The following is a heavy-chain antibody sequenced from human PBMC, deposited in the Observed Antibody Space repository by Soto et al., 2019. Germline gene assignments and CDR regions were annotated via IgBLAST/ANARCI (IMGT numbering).Heavy chain of an antibody. CDR3: ARVVSGYDYDAFDI. Sequence: RPSCAAAAFSFSSYSINWVRPAPGKGLEWVSYISSSSSTIYYADSLKGRFTISRDNAKNSLYLQMNSLRAEDTAVYYCARVVSGYDYDAFDIWGQGTMVTVSS. CDR1: AFSFSSYS. CDR2: ISSSSSTI. J-gene: IGHJ3*02. V-gene: IGHV3-48*01. D-gene: IGHD5-12*01.